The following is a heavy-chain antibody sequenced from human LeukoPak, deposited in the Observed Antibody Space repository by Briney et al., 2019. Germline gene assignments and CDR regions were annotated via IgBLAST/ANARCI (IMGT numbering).Heavy chain of an antibody. V-gene: IGHV4-59*01. D-gene: IGHD5-24*01. Sequence: SETLSLTCTVSGGSISSYYWSWIRQPPGKGLEWIGYIYYSGSTNHNPSLKSRVTISVDTSKNQFSLKLSSVTAADTAVYYCARDSDGYSRDYWGQGTLVTISS. J-gene: IGHJ4*02. CDR2: IYYSGST. CDR1: GGSISSYY. CDR3: ARDSDGYSRDY.